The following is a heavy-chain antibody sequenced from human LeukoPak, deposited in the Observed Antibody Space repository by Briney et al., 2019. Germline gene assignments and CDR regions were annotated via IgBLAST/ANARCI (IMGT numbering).Heavy chain of an antibody. J-gene: IGHJ4*02. CDR1: GDSFSSNSAA. CDR3: ARDEQLNRRNFDY. CDR2: TYYRSKWYN. V-gene: IGHV6-1*01. D-gene: IGHD6-6*01. Sequence: SQTLSLTCAISGDSFSSNSAAWNWLRQSPSRGLEWHGRTYYRSKWYNDYAVSVKSRITNNPDTSKNQFSLQLNSVTPEDTAVYYCARDEQLNRRNFDYWGQGTLVTVSS.